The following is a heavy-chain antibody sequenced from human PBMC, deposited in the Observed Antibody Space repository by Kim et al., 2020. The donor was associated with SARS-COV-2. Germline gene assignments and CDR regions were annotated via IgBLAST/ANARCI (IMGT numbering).Heavy chain of an antibody. J-gene: IGHJ4*02. V-gene: IGHV3-33*01. CDR3: ARIRGRGSAETYADY. CDR2: IWFDGSNK. CDR1: GFTFSTYG. Sequence: GGSLRLSCAASGFTFSTYGMHWVRQAPGKGLEWVTIIWFDGSNKYYADSVKGRFTISRDNSKNTLYLQMNSLRAEDTAVYYCARIRGRGSAETYADYWGQGTLVTVSS. D-gene: IGHD6-19*01.